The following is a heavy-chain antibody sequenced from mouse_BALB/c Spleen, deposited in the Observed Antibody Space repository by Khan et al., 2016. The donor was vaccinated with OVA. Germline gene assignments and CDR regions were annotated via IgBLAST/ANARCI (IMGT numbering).Heavy chain of an antibody. V-gene: IGHV3-1*02. D-gene: IGHD1-2*01. Sequence: EVQLQESGPGLVKPSQSLSLTCTVSGYAITSGYGWNWIRQFPGNKLEWTGYIRDSGSTNYNPSLNSRISITRDTSKNQFFLQLKSVATEDTASYSWARTARIKYWGQGTTLTVSS. CDR3: ARTARIKY. CDR1: GYAITSGYG. J-gene: IGHJ2*01. CDR2: IRDSGST.